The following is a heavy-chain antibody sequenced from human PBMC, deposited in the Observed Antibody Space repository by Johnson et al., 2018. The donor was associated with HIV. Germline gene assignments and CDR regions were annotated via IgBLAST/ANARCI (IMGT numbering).Heavy chain of an antibody. V-gene: IGHV3-66*03. CDR3: ARERYGSQAIDAFDI. Sequence: VQLVESGGGLIQPGGSLRLSCAASGFTVSSNYMSWVRQAPGKGLEWVSAIYSGGSTYYTDSVKGRFTVSRDSSKNKLYLQLNSLRAEDTAVYHCARERYGSQAIDAFDIWGQGTMVTVSS. J-gene: IGHJ3*02. CDR1: GFTVSSNY. CDR2: IYSGGST. D-gene: IGHD2-15*01.